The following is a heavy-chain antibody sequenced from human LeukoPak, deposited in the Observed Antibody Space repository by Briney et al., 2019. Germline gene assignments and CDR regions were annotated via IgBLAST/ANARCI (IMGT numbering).Heavy chain of an antibody. Sequence: PGGSLRLSCAASGFSFSTYWMSWVRQAPGKGLVWVSRINSDGSSTSYADSVKGRFTISRDNAKNTLYLQMNSLRAEDTAVYYCARGYGGNSEVAFDIWGQGTMVTVSS. CDR2: INSDGSST. V-gene: IGHV3-74*01. J-gene: IGHJ3*02. CDR1: GFSFSTYW. CDR3: ARGYGGNSEVAFDI. D-gene: IGHD4-23*01.